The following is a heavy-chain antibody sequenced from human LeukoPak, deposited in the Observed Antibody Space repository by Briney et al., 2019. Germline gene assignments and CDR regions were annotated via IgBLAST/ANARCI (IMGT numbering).Heavy chain of an antibody. CDR2: INPSGGTT. J-gene: IGHJ4*02. CDR3: AREIGPRQLHLWGSAFDY. V-gene: IGHV1-46*01. D-gene: IGHD5-18*01. CDR1: GYTFTGYA. Sequence: ASVKVSCKASGYTFTGYAMNWVRQAPGQGLEWMGIINPSGGTTSYAQNFQGRVTMTRDTSTSTVYMELSSLRSEDAAVYYCAREIGPRQLHLWGSAFDYWGQGTLVTVSS.